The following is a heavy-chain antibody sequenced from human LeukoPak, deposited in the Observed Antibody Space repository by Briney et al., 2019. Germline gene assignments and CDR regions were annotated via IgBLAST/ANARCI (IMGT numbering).Heavy chain of an antibody. CDR1: GFTFSTYS. Sequence: GGSLRLSCAASGFTFSTYSMNWVRQAPGKGLEWVSFIGGSSATKHYADIVKGRFTISRDNAKNSLYLQMNSLRAEDTAVYYCARDDFNFDYWGQGTLVTVSS. V-gene: IGHV3-48*01. J-gene: IGHJ4*02. CDR2: IGGSSATK. D-gene: IGHD2-21*02. CDR3: ARDDFNFDY.